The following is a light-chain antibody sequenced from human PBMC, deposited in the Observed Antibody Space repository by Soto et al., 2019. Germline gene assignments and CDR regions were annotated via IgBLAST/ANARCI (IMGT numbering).Light chain of an antibody. J-gene: IGKJ1*01. V-gene: IGKV3-15*01. CDR1: QSITRN. CDR2: GAS. CDR3: QQYNNWPMWT. Sequence: EIVMTQSPATLSVSPGERATHSCRASQSITRNLAWYQQSPGQAPRLLIYGASTRATGIPARFSGSGSGTEFTLTINSLQSEDFAVYYCQQYNNWPMWTFGQGTKVDIK.